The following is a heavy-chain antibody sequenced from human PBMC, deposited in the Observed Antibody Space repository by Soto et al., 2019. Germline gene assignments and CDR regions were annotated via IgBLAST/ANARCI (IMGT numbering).Heavy chain of an antibody. J-gene: IGHJ4*02. D-gene: IGHD3-22*01. V-gene: IGHV3-74*01. CDR3: ARGDGDYYDGNGYLGRH. CDR2: INSDGSRT. CDR1: GFTFSSYW. Sequence: GGSLRLSCAASGFTFSSYWMHWVRQAPGKGLVWVSRINSDGSRTSYADSAKGRFTISRDNAKNTVYLQMNSLRAEDTAVYYCARGDGDYYDGNGYLGRHWAQGTLVPVSS.